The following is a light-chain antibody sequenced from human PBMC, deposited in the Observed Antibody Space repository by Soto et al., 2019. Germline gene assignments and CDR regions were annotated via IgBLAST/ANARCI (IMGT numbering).Light chain of an antibody. CDR3: TSFRSGSAL. CDR2: EVS. J-gene: IGLJ1*01. CDR1: SSDVGGYNY. Sequence: QSVLTQPASVSGSPGQSITISCTGTSSDVGGYNYVSWYQQHPGKAPKLMIYEVSNRPSGVSNRFSGSKSGNTASLTISGLQAEDEADYYCTSFRSGSALFGTGTK. V-gene: IGLV2-14*01.